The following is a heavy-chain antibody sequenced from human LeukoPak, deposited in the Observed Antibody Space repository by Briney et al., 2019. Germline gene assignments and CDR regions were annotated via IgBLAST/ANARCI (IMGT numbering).Heavy chain of an antibody. Sequence: GGSLRLSRAASGFTFSNYAMSWVRQAPGKGLEWVSGISGTGGATYYADSVKGRFTISRDNSKNRLSLQMNSLRAEDTAVYFCAKGIESSGSYYTSFDSWGQGTLVTVSS. CDR1: GFTFSNYA. D-gene: IGHD1-26*01. V-gene: IGHV3-23*01. J-gene: IGHJ4*02. CDR3: AKGIESSGSYYTSFDS. CDR2: ISGTGGAT.